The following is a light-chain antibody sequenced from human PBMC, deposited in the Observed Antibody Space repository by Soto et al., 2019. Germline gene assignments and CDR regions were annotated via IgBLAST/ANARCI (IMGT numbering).Light chain of an antibody. V-gene: IGLV4-69*01. CDR3: QTWGTGIWV. Sequence: QAVVTQSPSASASLGASVKLTCTLSSGHSSYAIAWHQQQPEKGPRYLMKLNSDGSHSKGDGIPDCFSGSSSGAERSLTISSLQSEDEADYYCQTWGTGIWVFGGGTQLTVL. CDR2: LNSDGSH. J-gene: IGLJ2*01. CDR1: SGHSSYA.